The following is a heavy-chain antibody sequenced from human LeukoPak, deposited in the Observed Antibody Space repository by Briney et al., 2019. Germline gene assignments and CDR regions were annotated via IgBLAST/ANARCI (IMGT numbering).Heavy chain of an antibody. Sequence: GSLRLSCAASGFTFSDYYMSWIRQAPGKGLEWIGSIYYSGSTYYNPSLKSRVTISVDTSKNQFSLKLSSVTAADTAVYYCARRAYSVVVTDDFDYWGQGTLVTVSS. J-gene: IGHJ4*02. CDR3: ARRAYSVVVTDDFDY. CDR2: IYYSGST. CDR1: GFTFSDYY. V-gene: IGHV4-39*01. D-gene: IGHD2-21*02.